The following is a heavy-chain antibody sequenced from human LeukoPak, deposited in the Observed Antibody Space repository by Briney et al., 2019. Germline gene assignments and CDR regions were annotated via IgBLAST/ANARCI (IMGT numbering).Heavy chain of an antibody. V-gene: IGHV3-15*01. CDR2: IKSRTDGGTT. Sequence: GGSLRLSCAASGFTFSDYYMSWIRQSPGKGRWGVGCIKSRTDGGTTDYAAPVKGRFIISRDDSKNTFYLQMSSLKTEDTAVYYCASGLSLRPTTRWEPQDYWGQGTLVTVSS. CDR1: GFTFSDYY. J-gene: IGHJ4*02. CDR3: ASGLSLRPTTRWEPQDY. D-gene: IGHD1-26*01.